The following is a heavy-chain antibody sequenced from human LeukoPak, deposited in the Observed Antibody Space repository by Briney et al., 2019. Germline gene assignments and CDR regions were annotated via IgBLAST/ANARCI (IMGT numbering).Heavy chain of an antibody. V-gene: IGHV4-59*08. D-gene: IGHD2-15*01. CDR2: IYYSGST. J-gene: IGHJ4*02. CDR1: GGSISHYY. Sequence: SETLSLTCTVSGGSISHYYWSWIRQPPGKGLEWIGYIYYSGSTNYNPSLKSRVTISVDTSKNRFSLKLSSVTASDTAVYYCARLGCSGGSCYDDIWGQGTLVTVSS. CDR3: ARLGCSGGSCYDDI.